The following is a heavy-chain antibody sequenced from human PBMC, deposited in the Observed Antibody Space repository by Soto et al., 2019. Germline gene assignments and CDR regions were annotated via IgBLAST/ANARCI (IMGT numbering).Heavy chain of an antibody. Sequence: QVRLVESGGGVVQPGRSLRLSCAASGFTFSSYAMHWVRQAPGKGLEWVAVISYDGSNKYYADSVKGRFTISRDNSKNTLYLQMNSLRAEDTAVYYCARDPYSYGPNWFDPWGQGTLVTVSS. D-gene: IGHD5-18*01. CDR2: ISYDGSNK. CDR1: GFTFSSYA. J-gene: IGHJ5*02. V-gene: IGHV3-30-3*01. CDR3: ARDPYSYGPNWFDP.